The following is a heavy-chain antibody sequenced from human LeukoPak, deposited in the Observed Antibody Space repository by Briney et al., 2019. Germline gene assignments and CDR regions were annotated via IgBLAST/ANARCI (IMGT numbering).Heavy chain of an antibody. V-gene: IGHV4-59*08. Sequence: PSETLSLTCTVSGGSINGYYCSWIRQPPGRGLEWIGYIYYSGNTNYSPSLKSRVTISVDASRNQFSLRLSSVTAADTAVYYCARASSGYYYAYYFDYWGQGTLVTVSS. J-gene: IGHJ4*02. CDR1: GGSINGYY. CDR2: IYYSGNT. D-gene: IGHD3-22*01. CDR3: ARASSGYYYAYYFDY.